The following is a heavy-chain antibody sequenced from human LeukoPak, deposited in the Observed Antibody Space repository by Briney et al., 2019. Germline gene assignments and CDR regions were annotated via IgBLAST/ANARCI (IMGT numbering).Heavy chain of an antibody. CDR3: VNYDYVWGTPGPAFDY. D-gene: IGHD3-16*01. CDR2: IYYSGST. V-gene: IGHV4-39*07. Sequence: KSSETLSLTCTVSGGSISSSSYYWGWIRQPPGKGLEWIGSIYYSGSTYYNPSLKSRVTISVDTSKNQFSLKLSSVTAADTAVYYCVNYDYVWGTPGPAFDYWGQGTLVTVSS. CDR1: GGSISSSSYY. J-gene: IGHJ4*02.